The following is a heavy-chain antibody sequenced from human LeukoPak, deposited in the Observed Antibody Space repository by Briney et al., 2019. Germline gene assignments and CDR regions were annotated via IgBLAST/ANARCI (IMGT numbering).Heavy chain of an antibody. CDR3: AREYNSGPKQTDAFDI. D-gene: IGHD3-22*01. Sequence: GGSLRLSCAASGFTLSNHWMHWVRQAPGKGLVWVSRISGDEIWTSYADSVKGRLLISRDNAKDTLYLQMNSLRTEDTAVYYCAREYNSGPKQTDAFDIWGQGTMVTVSS. CDR1: GFTLSNHW. V-gene: IGHV3-74*01. J-gene: IGHJ3*02. CDR2: ISGDEIWT.